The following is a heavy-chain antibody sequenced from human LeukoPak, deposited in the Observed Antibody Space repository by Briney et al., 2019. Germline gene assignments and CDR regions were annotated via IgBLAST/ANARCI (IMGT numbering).Heavy chain of an antibody. CDR1: GFTFSSYS. Sequence: PGGSLRLSCAASGFTFSSYSMNWARQAPGKRLEWVSSISSSSSYIYYADSVKGRFTISRDNAKNSLYLQMNSLRAEDTAVYYCARDSHSYEGLRPYYYYYYMDVWGKGTTVTVSS. J-gene: IGHJ6*03. D-gene: IGHD5-18*01. CDR2: ISSSSSYI. CDR3: ARDSHSYEGLRPYYYYYYMDV. V-gene: IGHV3-21*01.